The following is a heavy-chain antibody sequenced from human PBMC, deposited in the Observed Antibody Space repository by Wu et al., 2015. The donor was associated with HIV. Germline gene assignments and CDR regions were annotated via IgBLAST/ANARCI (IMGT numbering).Heavy chain of an antibody. D-gene: IGHD5-12*01. CDR1: NYTFTSYG. V-gene: IGHV1-18*01. Sequence: QVHLVQSGAEVKKPGASVKVSCRGSNYTFTSYGIAWVRQAPGQGLEWMGWISANNGDTNYAQKFQGRVTMTTDTSTSTGYMELRSLRSDDTAVYYCAREGVDAFDPWGQGTVVTVSS. CDR2: ISANNGDT. CDR3: AREGVDAFDP. J-gene: IGHJ5*02.